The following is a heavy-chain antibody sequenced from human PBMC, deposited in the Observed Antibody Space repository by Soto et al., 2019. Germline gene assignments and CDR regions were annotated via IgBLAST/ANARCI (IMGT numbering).Heavy chain of an antibody. CDR2: FYNSGSG. Sequence: QVQLQESGPGLVKPSETLSLTCTVSGGSISSHYWNWIRQPPGKGLAWIGYFYNSGSGDQNPSLKSRVTKSADPSKNQFSLKLTAVTAADTAVYYCARDKFSGYCSSSSCSSYRMDVWGQGTTVTVSS. V-gene: IGHV4-59*11. D-gene: IGHD2-2*01. CDR1: GGSISSHY. J-gene: IGHJ6*01. CDR3: ARDKFSGYCSSSSCSSYRMDV.